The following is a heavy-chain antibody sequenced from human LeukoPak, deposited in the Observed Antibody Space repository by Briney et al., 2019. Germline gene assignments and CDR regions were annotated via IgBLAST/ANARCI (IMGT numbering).Heavy chain of an antibody. CDR3: ARAPVDWQFYYGMDV. Sequence: SETLSLTCTVSGGSISSGDYYWIWIRQPPGKGLEWIGYIYYSGSTYYNPSLKSRVTISVDTSKNQFSLKLSSVTAADTAVYYCARAPVDWQFYYGMDVWGQGTTVTVSS. D-gene: IGHD5-12*01. J-gene: IGHJ6*02. CDR1: GGSISSGDYY. CDR2: IYYSGST. V-gene: IGHV4-30-4*01.